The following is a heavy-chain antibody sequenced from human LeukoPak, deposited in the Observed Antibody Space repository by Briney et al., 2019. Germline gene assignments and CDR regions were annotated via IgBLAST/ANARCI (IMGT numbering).Heavy chain of an antibody. V-gene: IGHV3-23*01. J-gene: IGHJ4*02. CDR1: GFTFSSYA. CDR2: IGGSGGST. Sequence: PGGSLRLSCAASGFTFSSYAMSWVRQAPGKGLEWVSSIGGSGGSTYYADSVKGRFTISRDNSKNTLYLQMNSLRAEDTAEYYCAKVETAAAATLRGFDYWGQGTLVTVSS. CDR3: AKVETAAAATLRGFDY. D-gene: IGHD6-13*01.